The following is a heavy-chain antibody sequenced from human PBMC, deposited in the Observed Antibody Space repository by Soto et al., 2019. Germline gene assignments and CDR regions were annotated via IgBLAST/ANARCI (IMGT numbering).Heavy chain of an antibody. CDR3: ARGSCSSARCYTGDY. Sequence: PSETLSLTCTVSGDTIGSYYWSWIRQPPGKGLEWIGYIYFTGSTNYNPSLKSRVTISVDTSKNQFSLKLSSVTAADTAVYYCARGSCSSARCYTGDYWGQGTLVTVSS. CDR2: IYFTGST. D-gene: IGHD2-2*02. V-gene: IGHV4-59*01. J-gene: IGHJ4*02. CDR1: GDTIGSYY.